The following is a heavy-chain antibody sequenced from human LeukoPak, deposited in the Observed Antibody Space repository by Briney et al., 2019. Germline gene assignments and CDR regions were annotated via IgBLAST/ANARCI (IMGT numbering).Heavy chain of an antibody. CDR1: GGSISSYY. V-gene: IGHV4-59*01. CDR2: IYYSGST. Sequence: SETLSLTCTVSGGSISSYYWSWIRQPPGKGLEWIGYIYYSGSTNYNPSIKSRVTISVDTSKNQFSLKLSSVTAADTAVYYCARGVVGATFDYWGQGTLVTVSS. J-gene: IGHJ4*02. D-gene: IGHD1-26*01. CDR3: ARGVVGATFDY.